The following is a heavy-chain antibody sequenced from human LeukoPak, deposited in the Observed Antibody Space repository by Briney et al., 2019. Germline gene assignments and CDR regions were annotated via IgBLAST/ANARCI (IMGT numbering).Heavy chain of an antibody. D-gene: IGHD3-22*01. CDR3: AREYGSSGYTIDF. CDR2: ISGSGSSI. Sequence: GGPLRLSCAASGFTFSSYEMNWVRQAPGKGLEWVSYISGSGSSIHYADSVKGRLTISRDNAMNSLYLQMTSLRAEDTAIYYCAREYGSSGYTIDFWGHGTRVTVSS. J-gene: IGHJ4*01. V-gene: IGHV3-48*03. CDR1: GFTFSSYE.